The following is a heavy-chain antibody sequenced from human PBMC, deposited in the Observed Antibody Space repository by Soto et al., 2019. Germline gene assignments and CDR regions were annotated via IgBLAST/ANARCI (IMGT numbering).Heavy chain of an antibody. V-gene: IGHV3-23*01. CDR2: ISSSGGST. Sequence: EVQLLESGGGLVQSGGSLRLSCAASGFTFSSYAMTWVRQAPGKGLEWVSGISSSGGSTNYADSVKGRFTVSRDNSKNTLYLQMNSLRVEDTAAYYCAKSLDPGIAVAGTHWGQGTLVTVSS. J-gene: IGHJ4*02. D-gene: IGHD6-19*01. CDR1: GFTFSSYA. CDR3: AKSLDPGIAVAGTH.